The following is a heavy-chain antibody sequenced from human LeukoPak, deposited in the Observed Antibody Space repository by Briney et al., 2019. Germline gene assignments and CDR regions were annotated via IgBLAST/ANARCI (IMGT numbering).Heavy chain of an antibody. V-gene: IGHV4-30-2*01. Sequence: SQTLSLTCAVSGGSISSGGYSWSWIRQPPGKGLEWIGNIYHSGSTYYNPSLKSRVTISVDRSKNQFSLKLSSVTAADTAVYYCARSTTVTTFDYWGQGTLVTVSS. D-gene: IGHD4-17*01. J-gene: IGHJ4*02. CDR2: IYHSGST. CDR1: GGSISSGGYS. CDR3: ARSTTVTTFDY.